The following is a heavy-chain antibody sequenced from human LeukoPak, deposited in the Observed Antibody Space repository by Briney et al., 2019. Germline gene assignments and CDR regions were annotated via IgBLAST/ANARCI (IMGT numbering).Heavy chain of an antibody. CDR2: ISSSSSYI. Sequence: GGSLRLSCAASGFTFSSYTMNWVRQAPGKGLEWVSSISSSSSYIYYADSLKGRFTISRDNAKNSLYLQMNSLRAEDTAVYYCAELGITMIGGVWGKGTTVTISS. J-gene: IGHJ6*04. CDR1: GFTFSSYT. CDR3: AELGITMIGGV. D-gene: IGHD3-10*02. V-gene: IGHV3-21*01.